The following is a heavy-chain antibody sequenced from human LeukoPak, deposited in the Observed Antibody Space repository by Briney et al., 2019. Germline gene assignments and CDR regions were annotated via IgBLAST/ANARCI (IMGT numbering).Heavy chain of an antibody. Sequence: GASVTVSCKASGYTFTSYYMHWVRQAPGQGLEWMGIINPSGGSTSYAQKFQGRVTMTRDTSTSTVYMELSSLRSEDTAVYYCARAVKVGATYDYWGQGTLVTVSS. V-gene: IGHV1-46*01. D-gene: IGHD1-26*01. CDR3: ARAVKVGATYDY. CDR2: INPSGGST. CDR1: GYTFTSYY. J-gene: IGHJ4*02.